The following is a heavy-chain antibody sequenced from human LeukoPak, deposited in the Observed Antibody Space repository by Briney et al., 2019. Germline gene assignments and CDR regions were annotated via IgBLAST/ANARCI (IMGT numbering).Heavy chain of an antibody. CDR1: GGSIRSNY. V-gene: IGHV4-59*01. CDR2: MHYSGST. CDR3: AREGDFRDFDY. Sequence: SETLSLICTVSGGSIRSNYWSWIRQPPGKGLEWIGYMHYSGSTSYNPSLKSRVTISVDTSKKQFSLQLSSLTAADTAVYHCAREGDFRDFDYWGQGTLVTVSS. J-gene: IGHJ4*02. D-gene: IGHD2-21*02.